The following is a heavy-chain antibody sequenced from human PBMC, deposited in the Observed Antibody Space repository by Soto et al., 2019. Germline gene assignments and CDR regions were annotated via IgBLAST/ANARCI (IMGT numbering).Heavy chain of an antibody. CDR2: IHPGDSDI. J-gene: IGHJ4*02. Sequence: GESLKISCKASGYSFPNYWIGWVRQMPGKGLEWMGIIHPGDSDIRHSPSFQGQVTISADTSTSTAYLQWSSLKASDTAMYYCASLGPRYCGGTGCYLDWGQGTLVTVSS. CDR3: ASLGPRYCGGTGCYLD. D-gene: IGHD2-21*01. CDR1: GYSFPNYW. V-gene: IGHV5-51*01.